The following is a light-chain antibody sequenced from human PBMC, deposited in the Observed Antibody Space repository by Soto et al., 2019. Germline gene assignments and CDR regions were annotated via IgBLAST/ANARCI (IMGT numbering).Light chain of an antibody. Sequence: QPVLTQSPSASASLGASVKLTCTLSSGHTNYAIAWHLQQPGKGPRYLMKLNSDGSHSKGDGIPDRFSGSSSGAERYLTISSLQSEDEADYYCQTWGTGIHVVFGGGTQLTVL. CDR2: LNSDGSH. CDR1: SGHTNYA. J-gene: IGLJ2*01. V-gene: IGLV4-69*01. CDR3: QTWGTGIHVV.